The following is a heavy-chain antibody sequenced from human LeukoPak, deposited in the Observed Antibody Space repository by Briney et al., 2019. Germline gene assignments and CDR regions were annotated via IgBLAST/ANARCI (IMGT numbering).Heavy chain of an antibody. CDR2: FNPNSGGT. J-gene: IGHJ4*02. D-gene: IGHD3-22*01. CDR1: GYTSSGYY. V-gene: IGHV1-2*02. Sequence: ASVRVSCMPSGYTSSGYYIHWVRQAPGQGLGWMTCFNPNSGGTNYAQKFQGRVTINRDTSITTAYMELSRLGSDDTAVYCCARDTSYSDKSLTYWGQGTLVTVSS. CDR3: ARDTSYSDKSLTY.